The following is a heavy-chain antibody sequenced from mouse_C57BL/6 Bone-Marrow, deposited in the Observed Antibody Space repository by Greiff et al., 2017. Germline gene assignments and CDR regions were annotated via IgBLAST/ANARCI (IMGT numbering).Heavy chain of an antibody. CDR2: IDPSDSYT. Sequence: QVQLQQPGAELVMPGASVKLSCKASGYTFTSYWMHWVKQRPGQGLEWIGEIDPSDSYTNYNQKFKGKSTLTVDKSSSTAYMQLSSLTSEDSAVYYCARESSTTVVYWYFDVWGTGTTVTVSS. CDR1: GYTFTSYW. CDR3: ARESSTTVVYWYFDV. J-gene: IGHJ1*03. V-gene: IGHV1-69*01. D-gene: IGHD1-1*01.